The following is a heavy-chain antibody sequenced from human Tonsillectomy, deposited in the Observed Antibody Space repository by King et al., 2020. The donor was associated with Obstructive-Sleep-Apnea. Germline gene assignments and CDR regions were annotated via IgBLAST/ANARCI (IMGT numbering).Heavy chain of an antibody. V-gene: IGHV3-30*18. D-gene: IGHD6-13*01. CDR3: AKAAADAFDI. Sequence: HVQLVESGGGVVQPGRSLRLSCAASGFTFSSYGMHWVRQAPGKGLEWVAVIAYDGSNKYYADSVKGRINISRDNSKNTLYLQMNSLRAEDTAVYYCAKAAADAFDIWGQGTMVTVSS. CDR1: GFTFSSYG. CDR2: IAYDGSNK. J-gene: IGHJ3*02.